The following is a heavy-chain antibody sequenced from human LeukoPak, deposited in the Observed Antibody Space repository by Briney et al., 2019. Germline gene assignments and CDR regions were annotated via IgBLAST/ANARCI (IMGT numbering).Heavy chain of an antibody. J-gene: IGHJ4*02. V-gene: IGHV4-59*07. D-gene: IGHD6-13*01. CDR3: ASGPYPAAGTDHQFDY. Sequence: PSATLSLTCTVSGASLSSYYWSWIRQPPGRGLVCSGYIFYSGSTLYNPTLQSRVTISVDTSKNQFSLKLTSVTAADTAVYYCASGPYPAAGTDHQFDYWGQGTLVTVSS. CDR1: GASLSSYY. CDR2: IFYSGST.